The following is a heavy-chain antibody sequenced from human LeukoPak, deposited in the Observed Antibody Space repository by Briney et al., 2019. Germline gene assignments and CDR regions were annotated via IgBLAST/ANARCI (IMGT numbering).Heavy chain of an antibody. V-gene: IGHV3-23*01. CDR3: ASEKGIAAAGFDY. J-gene: IGHJ4*02. CDR1: GFTFSSYA. Sequence: GGSLRLSCAASGFTFSSYAMSCVRQAPGKGLEWVSGISSTGGSTYYADSVKGRFTISRDNSKNTLYLQMNSLRAEDTAVYYCASEKGIAAAGFDYWGQGTLVTVSS. CDR2: ISSTGGST. D-gene: IGHD6-13*01.